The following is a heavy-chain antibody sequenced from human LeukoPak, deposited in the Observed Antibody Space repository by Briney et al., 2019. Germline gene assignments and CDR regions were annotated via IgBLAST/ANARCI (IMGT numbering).Heavy chain of an antibody. J-gene: IGHJ4*02. Sequence: GGSLRLSCAASGFTFSDYYVSWIRQAPGKGLEWVSYISSRGSIIYYADSVKGRFTISRDNAKNSLYLQMSTLRDEDTAVYYCARGERLTGYSSALDYWGQGTLVTVSS. CDR1: GFTFSDYY. CDR3: ARGERLTGYSSALDY. CDR2: ISSRGSII. D-gene: IGHD3-9*01. V-gene: IGHV3-11*01.